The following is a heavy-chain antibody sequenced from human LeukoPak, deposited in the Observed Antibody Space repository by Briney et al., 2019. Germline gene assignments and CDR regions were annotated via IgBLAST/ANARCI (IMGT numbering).Heavy chain of an antibody. J-gene: IGHJ4*02. CDR1: GFTFSSYW. CDR2: INGDGSST. Sequence: GGSLRLSCAASGFTFSSYWMHWVRQAPGKGLVWVSRINGDGSSTSYADSVKGRFTISRDNAKNSLYLQMNSLRAEDTAVYYCARKYCSTTSCLFDNWGQGTLVTVSS. D-gene: IGHD2-2*01. V-gene: IGHV3-74*01. CDR3: ARKYCSTTSCLFDN.